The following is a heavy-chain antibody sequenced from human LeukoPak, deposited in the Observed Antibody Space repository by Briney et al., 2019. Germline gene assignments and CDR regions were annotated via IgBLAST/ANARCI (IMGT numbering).Heavy chain of an antibody. D-gene: IGHD3-22*01. CDR1: GGSISSSSYY. V-gene: IGHV4-39*07. J-gene: IGHJ5*02. CDR2: IYYSGST. Sequence: SETLSLTCTVSGGSISSSSYYWGWIRQPPGKGLEWIGSIYYSGSTYYNPSLKSRVTISVDTSKNQFSLKLSSVTAADTAVYYCARDKDYYESSGFDSWFDPWGQGTLVTVSS. CDR3: ARDKDYYESSGFDSWFDP.